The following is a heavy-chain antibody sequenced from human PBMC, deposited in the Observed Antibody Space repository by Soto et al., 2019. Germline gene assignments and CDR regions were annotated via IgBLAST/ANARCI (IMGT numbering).Heavy chain of an antibody. CDR1: GFTVSSNY. V-gene: IGHV3-66*01. D-gene: IGHD2-15*01. CDR3: ARAGQRYCSGGSCLDYFDY. CDR2: IYSGGTT. Sequence: EVQLVESGGGLVQPGGSLRLSCAASGFTVSSNYMSWVRKAPGKGLEWVSVIYSGGTTYYADSVKGRFTISRDNSKNTLYLQMNSLRAEDTAVYYCARAGQRYCSGGSCLDYFDYWGQGTLVTVSS. J-gene: IGHJ4*02.